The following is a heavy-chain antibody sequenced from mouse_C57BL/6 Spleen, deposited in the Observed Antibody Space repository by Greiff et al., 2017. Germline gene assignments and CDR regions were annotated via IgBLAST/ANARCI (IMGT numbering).Heavy chain of an antibody. Sequence: EVQLVESGGDLVKPGGSLKLSCAASGFTFSSYGMSWVRQTPDKRLEWVATISSGGSYTYYPDSVKGRFTISRDNAKNTLYLQMSSLKSEDTAMYYCARQATTVVGYYFDYWGQGTTLTVSS. J-gene: IGHJ2*01. CDR1: GFTFSSYG. V-gene: IGHV5-6*01. CDR2: ISSGGSYT. CDR3: ARQATTVVGYYFDY. D-gene: IGHD1-1*01.